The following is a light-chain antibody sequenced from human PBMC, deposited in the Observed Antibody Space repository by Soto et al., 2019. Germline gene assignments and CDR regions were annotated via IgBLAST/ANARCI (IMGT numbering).Light chain of an antibody. Sequence: HSVLTQPPSASGSPGQSVTISCSGTSSDVGVYDSVSWYQHHPGKVPKLIIFDVDKWPSGVPDRFSGFKSGNTASLTVSGLRAEDEADYYCSSYAGSNTFVFGPGTKVTV. CDR2: DVD. CDR1: SSDVGVYDS. CDR3: SSYAGSNTFV. J-gene: IGLJ1*01. V-gene: IGLV2-8*01.